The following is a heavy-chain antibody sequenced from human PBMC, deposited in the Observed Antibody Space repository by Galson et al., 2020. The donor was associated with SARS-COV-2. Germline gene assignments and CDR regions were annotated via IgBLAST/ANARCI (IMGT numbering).Heavy chain of an antibody. V-gene: IGHV4-31*03. Sequence: SEPLSLTCTFSGGSISTDGHFWTWIRQPPGKGLEWIGYIYHSGTTYYNPSLKSRLNIAVDTSQNQFSLRLRSVTAADTAVYFCARTSGELDIWGQGTMVTVSS. CDR1: GGSISTDGHF. D-gene: IGHD3-10*01. CDR3: ARTSGELDI. CDR2: IYHSGTT. J-gene: IGHJ3*02.